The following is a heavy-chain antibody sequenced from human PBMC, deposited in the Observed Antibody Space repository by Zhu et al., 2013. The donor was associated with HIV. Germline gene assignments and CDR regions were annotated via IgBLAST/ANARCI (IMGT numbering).Heavy chain of an antibody. D-gene: IGHD2-21*02. Sequence: QVQLVQSGAEVKKPGSSVKVSCKASGGTFSSYAISWVRQAPGQGLEWMGGIIPIFGTANYAQKFQGRVTITADESTSTAYMELSSLRSEDTAVYYCARARAPYCGGDCYQYNWFDPWGQGTLVTVSS. CDR2: IIPIFGTA. CDR3: ARARAPYCGGDCYQYNWFDP. V-gene: IGHV1-69*01. CDR1: GGTFSSYA. J-gene: IGHJ5*02.